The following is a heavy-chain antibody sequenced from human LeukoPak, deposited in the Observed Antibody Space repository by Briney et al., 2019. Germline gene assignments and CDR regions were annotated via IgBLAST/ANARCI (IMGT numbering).Heavy chain of an antibody. CDR2: IYYSGST. D-gene: IGHD4-23*01. CDR1: GGSISSGDYY. CDR3: ARGLDYGGIYWYFDL. J-gene: IGHJ2*01. Sequence: QPSETLSLTCTVSGGSISSGDYYWSWIRQPPGKGLEGIGYIYYSGSTYYNPSLKSRVTISVDRSKNQFSLKLSSVTAADTAVYYCARGLDYGGIYWYFDLWGRGTLVTVSS. V-gene: IGHV4-30-4*08.